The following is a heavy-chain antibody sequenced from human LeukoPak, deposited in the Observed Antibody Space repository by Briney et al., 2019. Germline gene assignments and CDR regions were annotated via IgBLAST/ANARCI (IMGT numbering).Heavy chain of an antibody. CDR3: ARRYYYNLGSFPFDF. J-gene: IGHJ4*02. CDR1: GGPFSGYF. CDR2: IHNSGTT. V-gene: IGHV4-34*01. Sequence: SETPSLTCAVSGGPFSGYFWSWIRQSSGKGLEWIGEIHNSGTTNYNPSLNSRVTISEDTSKNQFYLNLSSVTAAATAVYYCARRYYYNLGSFPFDFWGQGTLVTVSS. D-gene: IGHD3-10*01.